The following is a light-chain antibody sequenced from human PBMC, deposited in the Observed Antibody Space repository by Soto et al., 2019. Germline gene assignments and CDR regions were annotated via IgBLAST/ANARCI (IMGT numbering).Light chain of an antibody. CDR3: QQRSNWPPYN. Sequence: EIVLTQSPATLSLSPGERATLSCRASQSVSSYLAWYQQKPGQAPRLLIYDASNRATGIPARFSGSGSGTDFTLTIISLEPEDFAVYYCQQRSNWPPYNFGQGTKLEIK. V-gene: IGKV3-11*01. CDR1: QSVSSY. J-gene: IGKJ2*01. CDR2: DAS.